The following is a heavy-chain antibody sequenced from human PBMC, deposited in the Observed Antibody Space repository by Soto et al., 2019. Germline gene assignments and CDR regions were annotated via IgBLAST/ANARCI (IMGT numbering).Heavy chain of an antibody. CDR1: GYTFTSYG. CDR2: ISAYNGNT. CDR3: AREQLYYDILTGYLGMTEDAFDI. J-gene: IGHJ3*02. D-gene: IGHD3-9*01. Sequence: KKNGASVKVSCKASGYTFTSYGISWVRQAPGQGLEWMGWISAYNGNTNYAQKLQGRVTMTTDTSTSTAYMELRSLRSDDTAVYYCAREQLYYDILTGYLGMTEDAFDIWGQGTMVTVSS. V-gene: IGHV1-18*01.